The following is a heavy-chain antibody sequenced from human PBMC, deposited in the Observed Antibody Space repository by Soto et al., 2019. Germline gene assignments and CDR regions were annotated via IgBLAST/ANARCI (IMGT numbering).Heavy chain of an antibody. V-gene: IGHV1-69*13. J-gene: IGHJ6*02. CDR3: ARYFQPGLRYFDMVRGRVDYCYYGMDV. Sequence: SVKVSCKASGGTFSSYAISWARQAPGQGLEWMGGIIPIFGTANYAQKFQGRVTITADESTSTAYMELSSLRSEDTALYYCARYFQPGLRYFDMVRGRVDYCYYGMDVWGQGSTVTVSS. CDR2: IIPIFGTA. CDR1: GGTFSSYA. D-gene: IGHD3-9*01.